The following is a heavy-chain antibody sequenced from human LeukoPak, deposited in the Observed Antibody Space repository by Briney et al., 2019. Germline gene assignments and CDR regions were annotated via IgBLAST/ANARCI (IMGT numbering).Heavy chain of an antibody. Sequence: GGSLRLSCAASGLTFSNYDMNWVRQAPGKGLEWVSYISNSGTIVYHADSVKGRFTISRDNAKNSVCLQLDSLRAEDTAIYYCAKGDGYSSPWYFDLWGQGTLVTVSS. CDR1: GLTFSNYD. J-gene: IGHJ4*02. CDR3: AKGDGYSSPWYFDL. CDR2: ISNSGTIV. D-gene: IGHD5-18*01. V-gene: IGHV3-48*03.